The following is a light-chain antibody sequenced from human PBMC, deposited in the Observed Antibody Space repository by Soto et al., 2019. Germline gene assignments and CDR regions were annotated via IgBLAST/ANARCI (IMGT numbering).Light chain of an antibody. J-gene: IGKJ1*01. CDR3: QQYGRSWWT. CDR2: GAS. V-gene: IGKV3-20*01. Sequence: EIVLTQSPGTLSLSPGERATLSCRTRQSVSSSYLAWYQQKPGQAPRLLIYGASSRATGIPERFSGSGSGTDFALTISRLEPEDFAVYYCQQYGRSWWTFGQGTKVEIK. CDR1: QSVSSSY.